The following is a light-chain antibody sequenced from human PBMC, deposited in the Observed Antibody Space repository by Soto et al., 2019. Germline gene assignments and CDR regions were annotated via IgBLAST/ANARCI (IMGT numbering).Light chain of an antibody. J-gene: IGKJ4*01. Sequence: DIQLTQSPSFLSASVGDRVTITCRASQGISSYLAWYQQKPGQAPTLLIYAASTLHSGVPSRFSGSGSGTEFTLTISSLQPEDFATYYCQQRNSYPLTFGGGTKVEIK. CDR3: QQRNSYPLT. CDR1: QGISSY. V-gene: IGKV1-9*01. CDR2: AAS.